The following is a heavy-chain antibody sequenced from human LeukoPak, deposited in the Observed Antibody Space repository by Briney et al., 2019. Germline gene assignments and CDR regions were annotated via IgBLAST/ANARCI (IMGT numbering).Heavy chain of an antibody. CDR2: IYYSGST. CDR3: ARGGNYGDYDGYFDY. J-gene: IGHJ4*02. Sequence: SQTLSLTCAVSGGSISSGGYSWIWIRQPPGKGLEWIGYIYYSGSTNYNPSLRSRVTISVDTSKNQFSLKLSSVTAADTAVYYCARGGNYGDYDGYFDYWGQGTLVTVSS. D-gene: IGHD4-17*01. CDR1: GGSISSGGYS. V-gene: IGHV4-30-4*07.